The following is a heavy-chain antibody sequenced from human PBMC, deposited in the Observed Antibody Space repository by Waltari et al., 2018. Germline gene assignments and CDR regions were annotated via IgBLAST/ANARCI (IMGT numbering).Heavy chain of an antibody. V-gene: IGHV4-59*11. J-gene: IGHJ5*02. D-gene: IGHD4-17*01. CDR3: ARDYGDYLGWFDP. CDR1: GGSISSHY. Sequence: QVQLQESGPGLVKPSETLSLTCTVSGGSISSHYWSWIRQPPGKGLEWIGYIYYSGSTNYNPSRKSRVTIAVDTSKNQFSLKLSSVTAADTAVYYCARDYGDYLGWFDPWGQGTLVTVSS. CDR2: IYYSGST.